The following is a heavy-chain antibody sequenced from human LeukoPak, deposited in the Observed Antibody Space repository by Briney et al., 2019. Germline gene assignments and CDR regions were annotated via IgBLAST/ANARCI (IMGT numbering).Heavy chain of an antibody. CDR3: ARGGDYSNY. D-gene: IGHD4-17*01. CDR2: ISYDGSNK. V-gene: IGHV3-30-3*01. Sequence: GGSLRLSCAASGFIFSSYAMHWVRQAPGKGLEWVAVISYDGSNKYYADSVKGRFTISRDNSKNTLYLQMNSLRAEDTAVYYCARGGDYSNYWGQGTLVTVSS. J-gene: IGHJ4*02. CDR1: GFIFSSYA.